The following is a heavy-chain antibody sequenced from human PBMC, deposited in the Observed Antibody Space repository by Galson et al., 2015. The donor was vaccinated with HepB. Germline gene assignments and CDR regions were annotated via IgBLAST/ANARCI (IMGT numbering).Heavy chain of an antibody. CDR3: ARERIAAANWFDP. V-gene: IGHV3-30-3*01. J-gene: IGHJ5*02. CDR2: ISYDGSNK. D-gene: IGHD6-13*01. CDR1: GFTFSSYA. Sequence: SLRLSCAASGFTFSSYAMHWVRQAPGKGLEWVAVISYDGSNKYYADSVKGRFTISRDNSKNTLYLQMNSLRAEDTAVYYCARERIAAANWFDPWGQGTLVTVSS.